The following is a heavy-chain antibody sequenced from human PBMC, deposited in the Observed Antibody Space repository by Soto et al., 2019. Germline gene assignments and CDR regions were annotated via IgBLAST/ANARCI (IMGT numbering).Heavy chain of an antibody. CDR2: IRVSGGST. J-gene: IGHJ4*02. V-gene: IGHV3-23*01. CDR3: AKATHPLNWGSGFEY. D-gene: IGHD7-27*01. Sequence: GGSLRLSCAASGFTFSSYAMSWVRQAPGKGLEWVSTIRVSGGSTYYADSVKGRFTISRDNSKNTLYLQMNILRAEDTAVYVCAKATHPLNWGSGFEYWGQGTLVTVSS. CDR1: GFTFSSYA.